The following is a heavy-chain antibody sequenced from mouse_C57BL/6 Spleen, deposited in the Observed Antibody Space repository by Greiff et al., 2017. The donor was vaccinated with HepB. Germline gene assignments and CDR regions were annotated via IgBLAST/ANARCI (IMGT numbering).Heavy chain of an antibody. V-gene: IGHV5-17*01. CDR2: ISSGSSTI. CDR3: ARTKGNAWFAY. J-gene: IGHJ3*01. D-gene: IGHD2-1*01. CDR1: GFTFSDYG. Sequence: EVQLVESGGGLVKPGGSLKLSCAASGFTFSDYGMHWVRQAPEKGLEWVAYISSGSSTIYYADKVKGRFTITGDNAKNTLFLQMTSLRSEDTAMYYCARTKGNAWFAYWGQGTLVTVSA.